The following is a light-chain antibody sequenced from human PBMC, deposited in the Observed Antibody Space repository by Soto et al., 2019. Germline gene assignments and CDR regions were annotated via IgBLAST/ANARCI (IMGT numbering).Light chain of an antibody. Sequence: EVLMTQSPATLSVSPGERATLSCRASQYVSNNLAWYQQKPGQVPRLLVYAASSRATGVPARFSGSGSGTEFTLTISSLQSEDFAVYYCQQYNNWPPWTFGQGTKVDIK. J-gene: IGKJ1*01. CDR1: QYVSNN. V-gene: IGKV3-15*01. CDR2: AAS. CDR3: QQYNNWPPWT.